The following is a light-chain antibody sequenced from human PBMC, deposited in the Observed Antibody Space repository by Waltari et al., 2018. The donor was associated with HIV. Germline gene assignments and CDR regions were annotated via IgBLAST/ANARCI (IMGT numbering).Light chain of an antibody. CDR2: GNS. CDR1: SSNIGAGYD. CDR3: QSYDSSLSGSDVV. J-gene: IGLJ2*01. Sequence: QSVLTQPPSVSGAPGQRVTLPCTGSSSNIGAGYDVHWYQQLPGTAPKLLIYGNSNRPSGVPDRFSGSKSGTSASLAITGLQAEDEADYYCQSYDSSLSGSDVVFGGGTKLTVL. V-gene: IGLV1-40*01.